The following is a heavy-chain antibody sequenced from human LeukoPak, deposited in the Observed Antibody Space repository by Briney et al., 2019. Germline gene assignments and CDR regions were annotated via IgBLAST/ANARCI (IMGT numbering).Heavy chain of an antibody. Sequence: GGSLRLSCAASGFTFSNYWMHWVRQAPGKGLVWVSRINSDGSSTSYADSVKGRFTISRDNAKNTLYLQMNSLRAEDTAVYYCARVTRDYDILTGYSYNWFDPWGQGTLVTVAA. CDR2: INSDGSST. V-gene: IGHV3-74*01. D-gene: IGHD3-9*01. CDR3: ARVTRDYDILTGYSYNWFDP. CDR1: GFTFSNYW. J-gene: IGHJ5*02.